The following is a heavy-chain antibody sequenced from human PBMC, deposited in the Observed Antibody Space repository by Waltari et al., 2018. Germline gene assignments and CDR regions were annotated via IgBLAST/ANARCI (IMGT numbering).Heavy chain of an antibody. V-gene: IGHV3-23*01. CDR3: AKGSDGYKDYYVDV. J-gene: IGHJ6*03. CDR1: GFTFGIYA. D-gene: IGHD5-12*01. CDR2: ITRTGGST. Sequence: EVQLLETGGGLAQPGGSLRLSCSASGFTFGIYAMSWVRLGPGKGLESVADITRTGGSTHYADSVKGRFTISRDNSKNILYLQMNSLRAEDTATYYCAKGSDGYKDYYVDVWGKGTTVTISS.